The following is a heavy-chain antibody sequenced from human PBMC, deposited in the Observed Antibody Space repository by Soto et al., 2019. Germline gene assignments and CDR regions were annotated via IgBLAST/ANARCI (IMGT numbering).Heavy chain of an antibody. CDR3: ARYDFWSGNGPYYFDY. V-gene: IGHV1-69*13. CDR1: GGTFSSYA. D-gene: IGHD3-3*01. Sequence: SVKVSCKASGGTFSSYAISWLRQSPGQGLEWMGGIIHIFGTANYAQKFQGRVTITADESTSTAYMELSSLRSEDTAVYYCARYDFWSGNGPYYFDYWGQGTLVTVSS. J-gene: IGHJ4*02. CDR2: IIHIFGTA.